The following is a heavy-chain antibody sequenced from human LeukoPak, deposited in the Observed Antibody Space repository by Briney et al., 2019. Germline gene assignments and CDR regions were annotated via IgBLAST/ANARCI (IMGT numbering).Heavy chain of an antibody. J-gene: IGHJ3*01. CDR3: AKEAGLFDV. CDR2: IRPDASKE. CDR1: GFTFSSYG. V-gene: IGHV3-30*02. Sequence: GGSLRLSCAASGFTFSSYGMHWVRQAPGKGLEWVAFIRPDASKEYHADSVKGRFIISRDNSKKILYLQMNSLRVEDTAMYYCAKEAGLFDVWGQGAMVIVSS.